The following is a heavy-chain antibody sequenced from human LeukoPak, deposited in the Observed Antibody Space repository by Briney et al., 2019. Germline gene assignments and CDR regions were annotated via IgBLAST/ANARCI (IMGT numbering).Heavy chain of an antibody. D-gene: IGHD5-24*01. Sequence: GGSLRLSCAASGFTFSSYGLSWVRQAPGKGLEWLSSISGSGGSTYYADSVKGRFTISRDNSKNTLYLQMNSLGAEDTAVYYCAKWLRVATTYFDYWGQGTLVTVSS. CDR2: ISGSGGST. J-gene: IGHJ4*02. CDR1: GFTFSSYG. V-gene: IGHV3-23*01. CDR3: AKWLRVATTYFDY.